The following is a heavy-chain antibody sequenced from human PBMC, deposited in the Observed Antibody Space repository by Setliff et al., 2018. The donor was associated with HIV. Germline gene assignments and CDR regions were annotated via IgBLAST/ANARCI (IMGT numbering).Heavy chain of an antibody. CDR1: GFSFSNAW. Sequence: PGGSLRLSCAASGFSFSNAWMDWVRQAPGKGLEWVGRGYTKTDGGATHYAAPVKGRFNISRDDSKSILHLQMSSLKTEDTAVYYCTTALGMTMAGNWFDPWGQGTLVTVPQ. J-gene: IGHJ5*02. CDR2: GYTKTDGGAT. V-gene: IGHV3-15*07. CDR3: TTALGMTMAGNWFDP. D-gene: IGHD6-19*01.